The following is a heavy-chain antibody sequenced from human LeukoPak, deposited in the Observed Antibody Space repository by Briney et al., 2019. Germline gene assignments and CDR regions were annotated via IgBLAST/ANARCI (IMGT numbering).Heavy chain of an antibody. J-gene: IGHJ6*03. Sequence: GASVKVSCKASGYTFTGYYMHWVRQAPGQGLEWMGWINPNSGGTNYAQKFQGRVTMTRDTSISTAYMELSRLRSDDTAVYYCARDSLGYCSSTSCFTPRQRYYYYMDVWGKGTTVTVSS. CDR2: INPNSGGT. CDR1: GYTFTGYY. V-gene: IGHV1-2*02. D-gene: IGHD2-2*01. CDR3: ARDSLGYCSSTSCFTPRQRYYYYMDV.